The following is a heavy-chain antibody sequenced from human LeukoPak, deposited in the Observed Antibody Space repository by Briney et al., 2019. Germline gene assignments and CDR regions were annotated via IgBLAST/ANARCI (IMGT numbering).Heavy chain of an antibody. J-gene: IGHJ4*02. V-gene: IGHV4-38-2*01. CDR3: ARRVEYSKAWDY. CDR1: GYSISSGYY. CDR2: IYHSGST. Sequence: PSETLSLTCAVSGYSISSGYYWGWIRQPPGKGLEWIGSIYHSGSTYYNPSLKSRVTISVDTSKNQFSLKLSSVTAADTAVHYCARRVEYSKAWDYWGQGTLVTVSS. D-gene: IGHD4-11*01.